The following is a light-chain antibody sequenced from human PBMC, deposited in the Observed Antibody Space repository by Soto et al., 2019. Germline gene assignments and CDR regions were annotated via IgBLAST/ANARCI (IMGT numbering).Light chain of an antibody. Sequence: QSVLTQPPSVSAAPGQKVTMSCSGGSSNIGNSYVSWYQHLPGTAPKLLIYETEKRPSDIPDRFSASKSGTSATLGISGLQTGDEADYYCGTWDSSLSVGVLGGGTKLTVL. CDR2: ETE. J-gene: IGLJ2*01. CDR3: GTWDSSLSVGV. V-gene: IGLV1-51*02. CDR1: SSNIGNSY.